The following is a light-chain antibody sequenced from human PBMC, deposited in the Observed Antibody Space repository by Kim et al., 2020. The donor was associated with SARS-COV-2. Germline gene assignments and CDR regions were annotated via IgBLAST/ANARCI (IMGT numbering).Light chain of an antibody. CDR2: SMS. Sequence: EIVMTQSPGILSVSPGQRVTLSCRASQYVSNNLAWYQQKPGQPPRPLIYSMSTRATGDPDRFSGSGSGIDFTITINSLQSEDFAAYYFPQYNNWPRTFGQGAQVDIK. V-gene: IGKV3-15*01. CDR1: QYVSNN. CDR3: PQYNNWPRT. J-gene: IGKJ1*01.